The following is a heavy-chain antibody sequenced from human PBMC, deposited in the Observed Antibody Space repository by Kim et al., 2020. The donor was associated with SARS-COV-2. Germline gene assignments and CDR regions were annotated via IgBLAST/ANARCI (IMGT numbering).Heavy chain of an antibody. Sequence: LETLSLTCTVPGGSISDYYWSWIRQPPGKGLEWIGYIYYSGSPKYNPSLKSRVTISVDTSKKQFSLDLTSVTAADTAVYYCARDLSAARPSYYYYYMDVWGKGTTVTVSS. J-gene: IGHJ6*03. CDR2: IYYSGSP. CDR3: ARDLSAARPSYYYYYMDV. D-gene: IGHD6-6*01. CDR1: GGSISDYY. V-gene: IGHV4-59*01.